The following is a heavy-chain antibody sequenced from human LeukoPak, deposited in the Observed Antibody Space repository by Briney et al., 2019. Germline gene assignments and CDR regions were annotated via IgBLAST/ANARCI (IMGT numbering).Heavy chain of an antibody. Sequence: SETLSLTCTVSGGSISSSSYYWGWIRQPPGKGLEWIGSIYYSGSTYYNPSLKSRVTISVDTSKNQFSLKPSSVTAADTAVYYCARVVRRDIVLMVYAGYFDYWGQGTLVTISS. V-gene: IGHV4-39*07. D-gene: IGHD2-8*01. CDR2: IYYSGST. CDR1: GGSISSSSYY. CDR3: ARVVRRDIVLMVYAGYFDY. J-gene: IGHJ4*02.